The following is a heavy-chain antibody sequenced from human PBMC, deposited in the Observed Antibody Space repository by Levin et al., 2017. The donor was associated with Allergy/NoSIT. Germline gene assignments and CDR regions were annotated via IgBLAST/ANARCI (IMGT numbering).Heavy chain of an antibody. CDR2: IFYTGSA. J-gene: IGHJ6*02. D-gene: IGHD2-15*01. Sequence: SQTLSLTCTVSGGSLSSYYWSWIRQPPGEGLEWIGYIFYTGSAKYNPSLKSRVTISVDTSKNQFSLTLTSVTAADTAVYYCARAGIVAYYHYGLDVWGQGATVAVSS. V-gene: IGHV4-59*01. CDR3: ARAGIVAYYHYGLDV. CDR1: GGSLSSYY.